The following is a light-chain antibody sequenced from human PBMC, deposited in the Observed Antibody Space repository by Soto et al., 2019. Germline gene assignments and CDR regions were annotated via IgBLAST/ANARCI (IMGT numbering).Light chain of an antibody. CDR1: SSDVGGYNY. CDR2: EVS. J-gene: IGLJ1*01. V-gene: IGLV2-14*01. CDR3: SSYTSSSTPV. Sequence: QSALAQPASVSGSPGQSIAISCTGTSSDVGGYNYVSWYQQHPGKAPKLVIYEVSNRPSGVSNRFSGSKSGNTASLTISGLQAEDEAEYYCSSYTSSSTPVFGTGTKVTVL.